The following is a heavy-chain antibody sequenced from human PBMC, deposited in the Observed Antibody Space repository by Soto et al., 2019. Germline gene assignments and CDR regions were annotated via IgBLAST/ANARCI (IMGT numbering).Heavy chain of an antibody. CDR1: GGSISSGDYY. CDR3: AREVPGGSGGEAAFDI. Sequence: SETLSLTCTVSGGSISSGDYYWSWIRQPPGKGLEWIGYIYYSGSTYYNPSLKSRVTISVDTSKNQFSLKLSSMTAADTAVYYCAREVPGGSGGEAAFDIWGQGTMVTVSS. J-gene: IGHJ3*02. CDR2: IYYSGST. D-gene: IGHD3-10*01. V-gene: IGHV4-30-4*01.